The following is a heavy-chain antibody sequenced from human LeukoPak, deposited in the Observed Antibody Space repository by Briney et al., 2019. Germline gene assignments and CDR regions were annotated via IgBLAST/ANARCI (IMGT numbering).Heavy chain of an antibody. D-gene: IGHD3-10*01. CDR2: ISASGGST. J-gene: IGHJ4*02. CDR1: GFTFSSYA. V-gene: IGHV3-23*01. Sequence: GGSLRLSCAASGFTFSSYAMSWVRQAPGKGLEWVSGISASGGSTYYADSVKGRFTISRDNSKNTLYLQMNSLRAEDTAVHYCARDRTMVRGVSILYYFDYWGQGTLVTVSS. CDR3: ARDRTMVRGVSILYYFDY.